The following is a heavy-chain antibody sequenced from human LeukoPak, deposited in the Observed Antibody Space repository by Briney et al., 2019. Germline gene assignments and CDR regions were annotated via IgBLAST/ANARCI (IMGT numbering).Heavy chain of an antibody. Sequence: ASVKVSCKASGYTFTSYDINWVRQATGQGLEWMGWMNPNSGNTGYAQKFQGRVTMTRDTSISTAYMELSRLRSDDTAVYYCARVYYYDSSGYYDYWGQGTLVTVSS. CDR3: ARVYYYDSSGYYDY. D-gene: IGHD3-22*01. V-gene: IGHV1-8*01. J-gene: IGHJ4*02. CDR1: GYTFTSYD. CDR2: MNPNSGNT.